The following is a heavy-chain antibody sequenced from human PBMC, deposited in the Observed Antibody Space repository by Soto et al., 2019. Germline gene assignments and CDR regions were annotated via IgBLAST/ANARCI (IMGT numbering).Heavy chain of an antibody. J-gene: IGHJ6*03. Sequence: QVQLVQSGAEVKEPGASVKVSCKASGYTFTSYDINCVRQATGQGLEWMGWMNPNSGNTGYAQKFQGRVTMTRNTSSSTAYMELRSVTSDDTPVYYCARRSSDFWSGSYHGVTANNQYYSYYSYMVVWGTGPTVTVSS. CDR1: GYTFTSYD. CDR3: ARRSSDFWSGSYHGVTANNQYYSYYSYMVV. D-gene: IGHD3-3*01. V-gene: IGHV1-8*01. CDR2: MNPNSGNT.